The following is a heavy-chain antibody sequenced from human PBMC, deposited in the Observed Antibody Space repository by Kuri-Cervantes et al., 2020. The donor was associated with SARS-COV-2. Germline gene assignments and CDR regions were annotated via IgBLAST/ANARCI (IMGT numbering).Heavy chain of an antibody. Sequence: GGSLRLSCKASGGTFSSYSVNWVRQAPGQGLEWMGRIIPTFDTATYAQKFQGRVTFTADESSSTAYMEVNSLTSEDTAVYFCARSQGYCTANSCSWNWFDPWGQGTLVTVSS. CDR3: ARSQGYCTANSCSWNWFDP. CDR1: GGTFSSYS. D-gene: IGHD2-8*02. CDR2: IIPTFDTA. V-gene: IGHV1-69*01. J-gene: IGHJ5*02.